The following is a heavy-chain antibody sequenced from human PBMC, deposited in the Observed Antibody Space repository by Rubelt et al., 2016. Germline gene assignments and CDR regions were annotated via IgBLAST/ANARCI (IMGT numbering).Heavy chain of an antibody. V-gene: IGHV3-21*03. J-gene: IGHJ4*02. Sequence: AASGFTFSSYSMNWVRQAPGKGLEWVSFISSSSSYIKYADSVKGRFTISRDNAKNALYLQMSSLRAEDTAVYYCARETIDSSGQAYYFDYWGQGSLVTVSS. CDR3: ARETIDSSGQAYYFDY. D-gene: IGHD3-22*01. CDR2: ISSSSSYI. CDR1: GFTFSSYS.